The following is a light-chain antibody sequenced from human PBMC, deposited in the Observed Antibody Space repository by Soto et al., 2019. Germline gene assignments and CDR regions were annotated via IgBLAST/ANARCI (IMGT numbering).Light chain of an antibody. J-gene: IGKJ1*01. V-gene: IGKV1-39*01. CDR3: QQSYSSPPT. Sequence: DIQMTQSPSSLSASVEDRVILTCRASQSISNHLNWYKQKPGKAPKXXSFAASSLQSGVPSRFSGSRSGPEFTLTISSLQPEDFETYYCQQSYSSPPTFGQGTKVDIK. CDR1: QSISNH. CDR2: AAS.